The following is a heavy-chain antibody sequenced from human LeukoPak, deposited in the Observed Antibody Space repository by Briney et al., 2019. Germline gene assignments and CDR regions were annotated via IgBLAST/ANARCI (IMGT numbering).Heavy chain of an antibody. D-gene: IGHD4-23*01. CDR3: ARVRGPTTVVAPTGAFDI. J-gene: IGHJ3*02. V-gene: IGHV3-30*02. CDR1: GFTFSNYG. CDR2: IRYDGSNK. Sequence: GGSLRLSCAASGFTFSNYGMHWVRQAPGKGLEWVAFIRYDGSNKYYADPVKGRFTISRDNSKNTLYLQMNSLRAEDTAVYYCARVRGPTTVVAPTGAFDIWGQGTMVTVSS.